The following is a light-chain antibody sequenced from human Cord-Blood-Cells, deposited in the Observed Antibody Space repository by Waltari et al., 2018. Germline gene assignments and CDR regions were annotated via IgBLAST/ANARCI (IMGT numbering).Light chain of an antibody. CDR1: RSDVGGSNY. V-gene: IGLV2-14*01. CDR2: DVS. CDR3: SSYTSSSTLVV. Sequence: QSALTQPASVSGSPGQSITISCTGTRSDVGGSNYVSWYQQHPGKAPKLMICDVSNRPSGVSNRFSGSKSGNTASLTISGLQAEDEADYYCSSYTSSSTLVVFCGGTKLTVL. J-gene: IGLJ2*01.